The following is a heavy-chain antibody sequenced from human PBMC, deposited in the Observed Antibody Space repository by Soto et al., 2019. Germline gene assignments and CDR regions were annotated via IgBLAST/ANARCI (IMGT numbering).Heavy chain of an antibody. CDR3: ARGLAFAPTDY. J-gene: IGHJ4*02. CDR1: GFTFSSYG. V-gene: IGHV3-33*01. Sequence: QVQLVESGGGVVQPGRSLRLSCAASGFTFSSYGMHWVRQAPGKGLVWVAVIWYDGSNKYYADSVKGRFTISRDNSKNTLYLQMNSLRAEDTAVYYCARGLAFAPTDYSGQGTLVTVSS. D-gene: IGHD3-3*01. CDR2: IWYDGSNK.